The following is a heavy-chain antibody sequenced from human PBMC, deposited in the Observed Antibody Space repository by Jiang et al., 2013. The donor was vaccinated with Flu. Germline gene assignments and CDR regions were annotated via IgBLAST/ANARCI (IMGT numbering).Heavy chain of an antibody. Sequence: GLVKPSETLSLTCAVSGYSISSGYYWGWIRQPPGKGLEWIGSIYHSGSTNYNPSLKSRVTISVDTSKNQFSLKLSSVTAADTAVYYCARRHPFICSAGSCRRLMWFDPWGQGTLVTVSS. CDR2: IYHSGST. CDR1: GYSISSGYY. J-gene: IGHJ5*02. CDR3: ARRHPFICSAGSCRRLMWFDP. D-gene: IGHD2-15*01. V-gene: IGHV4-38-2*01.